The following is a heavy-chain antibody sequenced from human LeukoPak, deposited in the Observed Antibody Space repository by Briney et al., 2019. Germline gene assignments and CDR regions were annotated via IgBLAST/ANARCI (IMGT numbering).Heavy chain of an antibody. J-gene: IGHJ6*02. CDR1: GCTFSSYW. Sequence: GGSLGLSCAASGCTFSSYWMHWVRQAPGKGLMWVSRIKSDGSETSYADSVKGRFTISRDNARNTLYLQMNSLRPEDTAIYYCASDRVFYGLDVWGQGTTVTVSS. V-gene: IGHV3-74*01. CDR3: ASDRVFYGLDV. CDR2: IKSDGSET.